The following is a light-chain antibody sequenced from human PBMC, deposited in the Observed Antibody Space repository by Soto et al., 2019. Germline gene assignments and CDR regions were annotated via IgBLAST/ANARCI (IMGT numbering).Light chain of an antibody. V-gene: IGLV2-11*01. CDR2: DVS. J-gene: IGLJ3*02. CDR1: SSDVGDYNY. CDR3: CSFAGSYTFWV. Sequence: QSVLTQPRSVSGSPGQSVTISCTGTSSDVGDYNYVSWYQQYPGKAPKLVIYDVSKRPSGVPDRFSGSKSDNTASLTMSGLQADDEADYYCCSFAGSYTFWVFGGGTKVAVL.